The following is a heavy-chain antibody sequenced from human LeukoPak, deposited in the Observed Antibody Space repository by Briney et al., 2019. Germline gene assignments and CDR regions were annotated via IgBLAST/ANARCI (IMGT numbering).Heavy chain of an antibody. CDR2: IKSKTDGGTT. J-gene: IGHJ3*02. CDR1: GFTFNNAW. CDR3: TTDRLMAGTLAFDI. V-gene: IGHV3-15*01. D-gene: IGHD6-19*01. Sequence: GGSLRLSCAASGFTFNNAWMSWVRQAPGKGLECVGRIKSKTDGGTTDYAAPVKDRFTISRDDSKNTLYLQMNSLKTEDTAVYYCTTDRLMAGTLAFDIWGQGTMVTVSS.